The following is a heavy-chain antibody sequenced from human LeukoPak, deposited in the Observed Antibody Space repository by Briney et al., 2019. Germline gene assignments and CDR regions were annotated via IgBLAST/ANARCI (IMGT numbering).Heavy chain of an antibody. CDR2: ISHSGST. CDR3: ARYIWGSYPTFEDY. CDR1: GCSISTYY. V-gene: IGHV4-59*01. Sequence: SETLSLTCTVSGCSISTYYWSWIRQPPGKGLEWIGYISHSGSTNYNPSLKSRVTISVDTSKNQFSLKLNSVTAADTAVYYCARYIWGSYPTFEDYWGQGSLVTVSS. D-gene: IGHD3-16*02. J-gene: IGHJ4*02.